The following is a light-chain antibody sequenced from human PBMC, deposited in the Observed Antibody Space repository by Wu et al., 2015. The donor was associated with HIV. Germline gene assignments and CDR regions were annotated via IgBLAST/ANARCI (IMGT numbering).Light chain of an antibody. J-gene: IGKJ1*01. CDR1: QGISSA. V-gene: IGKV1-13*02. CDR3: QQYSTSPT. Sequence: AIQLTQSPSSLSASVGDRVTITCRASQGISSALAWYQQKPGKAPKLLIYDASSLESGVPSRFSGSGSGTDFTLTISRLEPDDFAVYYCQQYSTSPTFGQGTKVEVK. CDR2: DAS.